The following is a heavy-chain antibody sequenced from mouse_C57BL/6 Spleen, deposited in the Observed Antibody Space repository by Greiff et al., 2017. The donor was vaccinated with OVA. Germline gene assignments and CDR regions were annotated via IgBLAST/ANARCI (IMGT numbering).Heavy chain of an antibody. CDR1: GYTFTNYW. V-gene: IGHV1-63*01. Sequence: VQLKESGAELVRPGTSVKMSCKASGYTFTNYWIGWAKQRPGHGLEWIGDIYPGGGYTNYNEKFKGKATLTADKSSSTAYMQFSSLTSEDSAIYYCARGKAMDYWGQGTSVTVSS. J-gene: IGHJ4*01. CDR3: ARGKAMDY. CDR2: IYPGGGYT.